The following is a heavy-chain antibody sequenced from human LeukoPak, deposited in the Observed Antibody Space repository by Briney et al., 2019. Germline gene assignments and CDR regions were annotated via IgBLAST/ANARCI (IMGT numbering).Heavy chain of an antibody. D-gene: IGHD3-10*01. CDR3: ARQVTGMVRGVISLYYYYYMDV. J-gene: IGHJ6*03. CDR2: IYYSGST. Sequence: SETLSLTCTVSGGSISSSSYYWAWIRQPPGKGLEWIGSIYYSGSTYYNPSLKSRVTISVDTSKNQFSLKLSSVTAADTAVYYCARQVTGMVRGVISLYYYYYMDVWGKGTTVTISS. CDR1: GGSISSSSYY. V-gene: IGHV4-39*01.